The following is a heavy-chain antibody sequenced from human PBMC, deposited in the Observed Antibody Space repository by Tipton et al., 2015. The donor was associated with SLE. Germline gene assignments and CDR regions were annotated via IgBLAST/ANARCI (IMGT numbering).Heavy chain of an antibody. V-gene: IGHV4-38-2*01. CDR1: GYSISSGYY. CDR3: ASRGDWFDP. CDR2: IYHSGST. J-gene: IGHJ5*02. Sequence: TLSLTCAVSGYSISSGYYWGWIRQPPGKGLEWIGSIYHSGSTNYNPSLKSRVTISVDTSKNQFSLKLSSVTAADTAVYYCASRGDWFDPWGQGTLVTVSS. D-gene: IGHD3-10*01.